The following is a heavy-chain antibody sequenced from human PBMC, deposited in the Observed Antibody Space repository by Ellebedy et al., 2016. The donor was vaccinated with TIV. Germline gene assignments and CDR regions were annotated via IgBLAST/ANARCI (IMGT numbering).Heavy chain of an antibody. Sequence: ASVKVSCXASGYTFTSYAMHWVRQAPGQRLEWMGWINAGNGNTKYSQKFQGRVTITRDTSASTAYMELSSLRSEDTAVYYCARDPDTAMPGDYWGQGTLVTVSS. D-gene: IGHD5-18*01. CDR2: INAGNGNT. CDR1: GYTFTSYA. V-gene: IGHV1-3*01. CDR3: ARDPDTAMPGDY. J-gene: IGHJ4*02.